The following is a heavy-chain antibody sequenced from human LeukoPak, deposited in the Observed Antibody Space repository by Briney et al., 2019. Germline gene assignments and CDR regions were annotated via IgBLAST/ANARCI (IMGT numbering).Heavy chain of an antibody. Sequence: ASVKVSCKASGYTCTGYYMHWVRQAPGQGLEWMGWINPNSGGTNYAQKFQGRVTMTRDTSISTAYMELSRLRSDDTAVYYCASRPQDGHDPAENFDYWGQGTLVTVSA. CDR2: INPNSGGT. CDR1: GYTCTGYY. CDR3: ASRPQDGHDPAENFDY. D-gene: IGHD4-17*01. V-gene: IGHV1-2*02. J-gene: IGHJ4*02.